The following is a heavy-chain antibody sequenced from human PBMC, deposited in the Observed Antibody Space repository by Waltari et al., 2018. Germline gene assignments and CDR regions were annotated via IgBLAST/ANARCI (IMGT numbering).Heavy chain of an antibody. D-gene: IGHD3-16*01. V-gene: IGHV3-23*01. J-gene: IGHJ4*02. CDR1: GFTSSSFA. Sequence: EVQLLESGGGLVQPGGSLRLSCAVSGFTSSSFAMSWVRQAPGKGLEWVSSISGGGGTTYYADSVKGRFTISRDNSNNTLHLQMNSLRAEDTAVYYCTKGQLFGFFDSWGQGTLVTVSS. CDR2: ISGGGGTT. CDR3: TKGQLFGFFDS.